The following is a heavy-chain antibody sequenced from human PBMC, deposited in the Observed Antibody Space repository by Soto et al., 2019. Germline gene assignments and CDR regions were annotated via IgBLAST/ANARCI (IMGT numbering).Heavy chain of an antibody. CDR3: ARGDSSGWYVIDY. Sequence: PGGSLRLSCAASGFTFSDYNIHWVRQAPGKGLEWVVVISSDGSNKFYADSVKGRFTISRDDSKKTVYLQMNSLRAEDTAVYYCARGDSSGWYVIDYWGQGTLVTVSS. D-gene: IGHD6-19*01. V-gene: IGHV3-30-3*01. CDR2: ISSDGSNK. CDR1: GFTFSDYN. J-gene: IGHJ4*02.